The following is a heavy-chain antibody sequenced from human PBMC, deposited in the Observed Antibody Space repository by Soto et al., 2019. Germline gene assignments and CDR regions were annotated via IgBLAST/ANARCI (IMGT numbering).Heavy chain of an antibody. J-gene: IGHJ6*02. Sequence: QVPLVQSGAEVKNPGASVKVSCKASGYTLTTYGISWVRQAPGQGLEWMGWISVYNGNTNYAQKVQGRVTMTTDTSTSTAYMELSSLKSDDTAVYYCARVIGAKELHGMDVWGQGTTVTVSS. CDR2: ISVYNGNT. CDR3: ARVIGAKELHGMDV. D-gene: IGHD1-26*01. CDR1: GYTLTTYG. V-gene: IGHV1-18*01.